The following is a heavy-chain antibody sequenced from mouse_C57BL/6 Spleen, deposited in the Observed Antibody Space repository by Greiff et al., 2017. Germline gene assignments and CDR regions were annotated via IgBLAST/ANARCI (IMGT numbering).Heavy chain of an antibody. CDR2: IYPSDSET. J-gene: IGHJ2*01. D-gene: IGHD2-1*01. CDR1: GYTFTSYW. CDR3: ARGEDGNYVNFDY. V-gene: IGHV1-61*01. Sequence: AQLQQPGAELVRPGSSVKLSCKASGYTFTSYWMDWVKQRPGQGLEWIGNIYPSDSETHYNQKFKDKATLTVDKSSSTAYMQLSSLTSEDSAVYYCARGEDGNYVNFDYWGQVTTLTVSS.